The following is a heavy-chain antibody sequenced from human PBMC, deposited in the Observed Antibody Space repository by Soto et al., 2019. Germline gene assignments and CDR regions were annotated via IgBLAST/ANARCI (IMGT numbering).Heavy chain of an antibody. D-gene: IGHD6-6*01. Sequence: PGESLKISCRVSGYRFTSYWIGWVRQMPGKGLECMGIIYPGDSDTRYSPSFQGQVTISADKSISTAYLQWSSLKASDTAMYYCARQEYSSWSPAFDCWGQGTMVTVSS. CDR2: IYPGDSDT. V-gene: IGHV5-51*01. CDR3: ARQEYSSWSPAFDC. CDR1: GYRFTSYW. J-gene: IGHJ3*01.